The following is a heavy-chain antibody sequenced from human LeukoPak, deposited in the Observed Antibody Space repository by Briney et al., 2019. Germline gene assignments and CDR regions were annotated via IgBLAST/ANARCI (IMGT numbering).Heavy chain of an antibody. CDR3: ARGMTSFDY. Sequence: HGESLKISCKGSGYSFTNYWIAWVRQTPGKGLEWMGITYPGDSDTRYSPSFQGQVTISADKSFSTAYLQWSSLKASDTAIYYCARGMTSFDYWAQGTLVTVSS. CDR2: TYPGDSDT. J-gene: IGHJ4*02. D-gene: IGHD1-14*01. CDR1: GYSFTNYW. V-gene: IGHV5-51*01.